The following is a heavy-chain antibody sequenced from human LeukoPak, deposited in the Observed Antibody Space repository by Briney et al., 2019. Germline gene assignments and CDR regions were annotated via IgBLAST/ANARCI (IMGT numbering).Heavy chain of an antibody. D-gene: IGHD3-22*01. Sequence: VGTLRLSCAASGFTFSSYGMSWVRQAPGKGLEWVSTISSSGGSTYYTDSVNGRFTISRDNTKNTLYLQINSLRAEDTAVYYCAKGETSYYDSSGLYPYLNWGQGTLVTVSS. V-gene: IGHV3-23*01. CDR1: GFTFSSYG. CDR3: AKGETSYYDSSGLYPYLN. J-gene: IGHJ4*02. CDR2: ISSSGGST.